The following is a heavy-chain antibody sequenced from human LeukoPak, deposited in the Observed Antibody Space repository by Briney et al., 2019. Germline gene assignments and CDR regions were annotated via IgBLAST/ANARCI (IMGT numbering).Heavy chain of an antibody. V-gene: IGHV3-33*01. Sequence: GGSLRLSCAAPGFTFSSYGMHWVRQAPGKGLEWVAVIWYDGSNKYYADSVKGRFTIPRDNSKNTLYLQMNSLRAEDTAVYYCAGGPVPVSRLYYYGMDVWGQGTTVTVSS. J-gene: IGHJ6*02. CDR3: AGGPVPVSRLYYYGMDV. CDR1: GFTFSSYG. CDR2: IWYDGSNK. D-gene: IGHD2-2*01.